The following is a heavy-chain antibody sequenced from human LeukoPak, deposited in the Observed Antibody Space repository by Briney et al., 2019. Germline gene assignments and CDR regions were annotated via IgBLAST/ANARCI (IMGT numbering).Heavy chain of an antibody. CDR2: IRSSGTST. CDR3: TTLTVASIFDY. J-gene: IGHJ4*02. V-gene: IGHV3-48*03. Sequence: PGGSLRLSWAASGFRFRVYEMHCVSQAPGKWLGWISDIRSSGTSTYYAVSVKGRSTNSRDNAKNSLYLQMNSLRAEDTAFYYCTTLTVASIFDYWGQGTLVTVSS. CDR1: GFRFRVYE. D-gene: IGHD6-19*01.